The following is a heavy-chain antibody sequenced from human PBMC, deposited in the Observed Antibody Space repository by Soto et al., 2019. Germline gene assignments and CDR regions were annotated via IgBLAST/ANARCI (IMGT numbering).Heavy chain of an antibody. D-gene: IGHD3-10*01. CDR3: ARDVVTMVRGPERANAFDI. J-gene: IGHJ3*02. V-gene: IGHV3-33*01. Sequence: GGSLRLSCAASGFTFSSYGMHWVRQAPGKGLEWVAVIWYDGSNKYYADSVKGRFTISRDNSKNTLYLQMNSLRAEDTAVYYCARDVVTMVRGPERANAFDIWGQGTMVTVSS. CDR2: IWYDGSNK. CDR1: GFTFSSYG.